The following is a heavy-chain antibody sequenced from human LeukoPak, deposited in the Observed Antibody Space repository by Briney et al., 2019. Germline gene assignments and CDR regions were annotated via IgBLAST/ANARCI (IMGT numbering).Heavy chain of an antibody. D-gene: IGHD3-10*01. CDR1: GGSISSNSYY. V-gene: IGHV4-39*01. CDR2: IYYSGST. J-gene: IGHJ6*03. CDR3: ARHRYYYRSGSYYGAPYYMDV. Sequence: SETLSLTCTVSGGSISSNSYYWGWIRQPPGKGLEWIGSIYYSGSTYYNPSLKSRVTISVDTSENHFSLKLSSVTAADTAVYYCARHRYYYRSGSYYGAPYYMDVWGKGTTVTISS.